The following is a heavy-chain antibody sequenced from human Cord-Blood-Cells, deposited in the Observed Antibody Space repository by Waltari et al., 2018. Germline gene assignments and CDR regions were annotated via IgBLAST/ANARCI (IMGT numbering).Heavy chain of an antibody. V-gene: IGHV6-1*01. CDR2: TYYRTKWYR. CDR3: ASAGDSSSTSCYAFDS. D-gene: IGHD2-2*01. J-gene: IGHJ3*02. Sequence: QVQLQQSGPGLVQPSQTLSLTCAISAASVYSNSAAWNWIRQSPSMGLEWLGRTYYRTKWYRDDAVSVKSPITIIPDTTKNQFSLQLNSVTPEDTAVYYCASAGDSSSTSCYAFDSWGQATMVTVSS. CDR1: AASVYSNSAA.